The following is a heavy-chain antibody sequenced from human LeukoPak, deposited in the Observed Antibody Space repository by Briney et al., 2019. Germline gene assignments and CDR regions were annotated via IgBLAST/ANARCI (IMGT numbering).Heavy chain of an antibody. CDR3: ARPRYSGSRDAFDI. V-gene: IGHV4-59*12. J-gene: IGHJ3*02. CDR2: IYYSGST. D-gene: IGHD5-12*01. CDR1: GGSISGYY. Sequence: SETLSLTCTVSGGSISGYYWSWIRQPPGKGLEWIGYIYYSGSTYYNPSLKSRVTISVDTSKNQFSLKLSSVTAADTAVYYCARPRYSGSRDAFDIWGQGTMVTVSS.